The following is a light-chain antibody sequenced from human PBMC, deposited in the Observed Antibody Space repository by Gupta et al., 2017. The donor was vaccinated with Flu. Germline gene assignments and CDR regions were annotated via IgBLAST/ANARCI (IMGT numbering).Light chain of an antibody. Sequence: EIVLTQSPATLSLSPGERATLSCRASQSVSSYLAWYQQKPGQAPRLLIYDASNRDTGIPARFSGSGFGKDFPLTISSREPEDFAVYYCQQRSNWPPITFGQGTLLEIK. J-gene: IGKJ5*01. CDR2: DAS. V-gene: IGKV3-11*01. CDR1: QSVSSY. CDR3: QQRSNWPPIT.